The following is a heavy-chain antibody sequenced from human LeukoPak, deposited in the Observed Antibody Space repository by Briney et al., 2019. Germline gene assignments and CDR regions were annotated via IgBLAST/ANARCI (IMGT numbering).Heavy chain of an antibody. D-gene: IGHD3-16*02. CDR1: GGSISTYY. J-gene: IGHJ4*02. Sequence: SETLSLTCTVSGGSISTYYWSWIRQPPGKGLEWIGYFYYSGSTNYNPSLKGRVTISVDTSKNQFSLKLSSVTAADTAVYYCAGSDIWGSYRFLDYWGQGALVTVSS. CDR2: FYYSGST. V-gene: IGHV4-59*08. CDR3: AGSDIWGSYRFLDY.